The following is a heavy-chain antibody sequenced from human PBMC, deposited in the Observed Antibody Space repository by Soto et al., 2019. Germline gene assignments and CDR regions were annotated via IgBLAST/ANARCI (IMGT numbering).Heavy chain of an antibody. CDR2: IWYDGSNK. CDR1: GFTFSSYG. CDR3: AKEISTTVTTFFDY. J-gene: IGHJ4*02. D-gene: IGHD4-17*01. Sequence: PGGSLRLSCAASGFTFSSYGMHWVRQAPGKGLEWVAVIWYDGSNKYYADSVKGRFTISRDNSKNTLYLQMNSLRAEDTAVYYCAKEISTTVTTFFDYWGQGTLVTVSS. V-gene: IGHV3-30*02.